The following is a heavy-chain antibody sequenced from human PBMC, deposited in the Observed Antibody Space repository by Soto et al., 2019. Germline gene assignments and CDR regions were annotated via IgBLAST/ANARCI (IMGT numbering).Heavy chain of an antibody. Sequence: PGGSRRLSCSACGFSFSSHSMNWVRLSPGKGLEWVPSISSSSSYIYYADSVKGRLSIARYNAKTSLYLQMNSLRAEDTAVYYCARYLEPYYSGLLGLYFQHWGQRTLVTVSS. J-gene: IGHJ1*01. CDR1: GFSFSSHS. D-gene: IGHD3-10*01. CDR2: ISSSSSYI. CDR3: ARYLEPYYSGLLGLYFQH. V-gene: IGHV3-21*01.